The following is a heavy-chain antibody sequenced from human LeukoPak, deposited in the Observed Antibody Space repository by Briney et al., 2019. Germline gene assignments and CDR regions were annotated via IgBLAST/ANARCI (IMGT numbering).Heavy chain of an antibody. CDR1: GFTFSVYE. Sequence: QAGGSLRLSCAASGFTFSVYEMNWVRQAPGKGLEWFSYITSGGGTIYYADSVKGRLTISRDNAKNSLYLQMNSLRADDTATYYCARGFNYAFDYWGQGTLVTVSS. J-gene: IGHJ4*02. CDR2: ITSGGGTI. V-gene: IGHV3-48*03. D-gene: IGHD2-2*01. CDR3: ARGFNYAFDY.